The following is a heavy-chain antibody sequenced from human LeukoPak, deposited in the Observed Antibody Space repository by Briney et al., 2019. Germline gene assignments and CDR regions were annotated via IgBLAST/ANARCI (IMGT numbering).Heavy chain of an antibody. CDR2: INHSGSA. CDR3: ARGQGTVATH. V-gene: IGHV4-34*01. Sequence: SETLSLTCAVSGGSFSGYYWTWIRQPPGKGLEWIGEINHSGSANYNPSLMSRVTISLDTSKNHFSLNLSSVTAADTAVYYCARGQGTVATHWGQGTLVTVSS. J-gene: IGHJ4*02. CDR1: GGSFSGYY. D-gene: IGHD5-12*01.